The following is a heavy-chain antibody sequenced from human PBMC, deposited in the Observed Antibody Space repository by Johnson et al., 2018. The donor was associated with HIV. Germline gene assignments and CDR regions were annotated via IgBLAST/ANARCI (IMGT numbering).Heavy chain of an antibody. CDR2: IKQDGSEK. V-gene: IGHV3-7*01. Sequence: VQLVESGGGVVQPGRSLRLSCAASGFTFSSYAMHWVRQAPGKGLEWVANIKQDGSEKYYVDSVKGRITISRDNAKNSLYLQMNSQRAEDTAVYYCARQLGSDAFDIWGQGTMVTVSS. J-gene: IGHJ3*02. D-gene: IGHD7-27*01. CDR1: GFTFSSYA. CDR3: ARQLGSDAFDI.